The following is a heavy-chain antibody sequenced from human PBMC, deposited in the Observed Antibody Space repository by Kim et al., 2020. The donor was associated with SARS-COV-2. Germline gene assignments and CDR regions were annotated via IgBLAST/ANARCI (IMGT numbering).Heavy chain of an antibody. CDR2: IYSGGST. J-gene: IGHJ3*02. D-gene: IGHD2-2*01. CDR3: ARDGGGRYCSSTSCYSDAFDI. V-gene: IGHV3-53*01. CDR1: GFTVSSNY. Sequence: GGSLRLSCAASGFTVSSNYMSWVRQAPGKGLEWVSVIYSGGSTYYADSVKGRFTISRDNSKNTLYLQMNSLRAEDTAVNYCARDGGGRYCSSTSCYSDAFDIWGQGTLVTVSS.